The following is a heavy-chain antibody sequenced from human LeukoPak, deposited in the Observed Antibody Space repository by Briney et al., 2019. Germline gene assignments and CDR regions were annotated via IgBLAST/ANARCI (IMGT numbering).Heavy chain of an antibody. Sequence: GGSLRLSCAASGFTFSSHAMAWVRQASGKGLEWVSGILPGGSTYYADPVKGRFTISRDNSKNTLFLQLTSLRSEDTAVYYCAKGSGLGSYDFWGQGTLVTVSS. J-gene: IGHJ4*02. CDR3: AKGSGLGSYDF. CDR2: ILPGGST. D-gene: IGHD1-26*01. CDR1: GFTFSSHA. V-gene: IGHV3-23*01.